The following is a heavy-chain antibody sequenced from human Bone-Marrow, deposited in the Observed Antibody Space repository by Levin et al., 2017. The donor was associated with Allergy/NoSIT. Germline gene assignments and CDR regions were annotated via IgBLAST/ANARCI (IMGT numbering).Heavy chain of an antibody. V-gene: IGHV4-4*02. D-gene: IGHD5-24*01. CDR2: IYHSGST. Sequence: SCAVSGGSISSSNWWSWVRQPPGKGLEWIGEIYHSGSTNYNPSLKSRVTISVDKSKNQFSLKLSSVTAADTAVYYCARRDGYNWTNAFDIWGQGTMVTVSS. CDR3: ARRDGYNWTNAFDI. CDR1: GGSISSSNW. J-gene: IGHJ3*02.